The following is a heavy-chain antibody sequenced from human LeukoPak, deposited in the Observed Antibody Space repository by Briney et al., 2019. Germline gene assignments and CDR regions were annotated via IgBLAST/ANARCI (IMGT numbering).Heavy chain of an antibody. J-gene: IGHJ4*02. CDR2: INHSGST. CDR3: ARGRGSAYYYGSGSRYFDY. D-gene: IGHD3-10*01. CDR1: GGSFSGHY. Sequence: PSETLSLTCAVYGGSFSGHYWSWIRQPPGKGREWIGEINHSGSTNYNPSLKSRVTISVDTSKNQFSLKLSSVTAADTAVYYCARGRGSAYYYGSGSRYFDYWGQGTLVTVSS. V-gene: IGHV4-34*01.